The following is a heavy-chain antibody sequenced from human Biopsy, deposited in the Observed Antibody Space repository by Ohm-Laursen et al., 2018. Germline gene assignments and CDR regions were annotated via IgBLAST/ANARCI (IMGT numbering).Heavy chain of an antibody. D-gene: IGHD2/OR15-2a*01. Sequence: GSLRLSCTATGFTFSDYYMSWIRQAPGKGLKWVSYISSSTNTIYYADSVKGRFTISRDNAKNSLYLQMNRLRAEDTAVYYCARGSFAPDFWGQGTLVTVSS. CDR2: ISSSTNTI. CDR1: GFTFSDYY. J-gene: IGHJ4*02. CDR3: ARGSFAPDF. V-gene: IGHV3-11*01.